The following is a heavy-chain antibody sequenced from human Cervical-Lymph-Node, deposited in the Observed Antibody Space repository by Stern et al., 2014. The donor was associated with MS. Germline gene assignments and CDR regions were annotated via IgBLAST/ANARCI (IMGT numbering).Heavy chain of an antibody. CDR2: VTGDRNT. Sequence: QVQLQESGPGLVKPLETLSLTCTVSGDSISGYYWSWIRQPPGKGLEWIGGVTGDRNTLYNPSFEIRVTVSEDTSKNQFSLKLSSVTAADTAVYYCARGGDAYKLGNSWGQGTLVTVSS. J-gene: IGHJ5*02. CDR3: ARGGDAYKLGNS. V-gene: IGHV4-59*01. CDR1: GDSISGYY. D-gene: IGHD5-24*01.